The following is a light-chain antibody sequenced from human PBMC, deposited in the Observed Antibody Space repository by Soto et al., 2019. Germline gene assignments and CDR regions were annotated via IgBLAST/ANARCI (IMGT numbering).Light chain of an antibody. J-gene: IGLJ1*01. V-gene: IGLV2-14*01. CDR1: SSDVGGYNY. Sequence: QSALAQPASVSGSPGQSITIPCTGTSSDVGGYNYVSWYQQHPGKAPKLMIYDVSNRPSGVSNRFSGSKSGNTASLTISGLQAEDEADYYCASYTTTFSYVFGSGTKVTVL. CDR2: DVS. CDR3: ASYTTTFSYV.